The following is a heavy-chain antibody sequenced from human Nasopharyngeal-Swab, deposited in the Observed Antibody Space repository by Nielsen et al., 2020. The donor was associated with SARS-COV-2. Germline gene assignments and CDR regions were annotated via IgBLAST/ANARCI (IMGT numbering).Heavy chain of an antibody. Sequence: GESLKISCGASDFTFSHYWMSWVRQAPGKGLEWVGRIKSKTDGGTTDYAAPVKGRFTISRDDSKNTLYLQMNSLKTEDTAVYYCTTQTLITIFGVVIIGPDYWGQGTLVTVSS. CDR1: DFTFSHYW. CDR2: IKSKTDGGTT. D-gene: IGHD3-3*01. V-gene: IGHV3-15*01. CDR3: TTQTLITIFGVVIIGPDY. J-gene: IGHJ4*02.